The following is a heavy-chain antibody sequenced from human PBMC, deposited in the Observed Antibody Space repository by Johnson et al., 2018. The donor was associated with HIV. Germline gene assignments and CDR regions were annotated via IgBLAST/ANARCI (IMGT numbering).Heavy chain of an antibody. J-gene: IGHJ3*02. CDR1: GFTFSSYA. CDR2: ISYDGNNK. V-gene: IGHV3-30-3*01. Sequence: QMQLVESGGGVVQPGRSLRLSCASSGFTFSSYAMHWVRQAPGKGLKWVAVISYDGNNKYYADSVKGRFTISRDNSKNTLYLQINSLRAEDTAGYYCARVSSSVTTARYGAFDIWGQGTMVIVSS. D-gene: IGHD4-17*01. CDR3: ARVSSSVTTARYGAFDI.